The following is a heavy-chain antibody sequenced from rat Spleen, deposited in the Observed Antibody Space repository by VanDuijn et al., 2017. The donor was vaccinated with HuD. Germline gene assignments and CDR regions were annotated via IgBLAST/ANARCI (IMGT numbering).Heavy chain of an antibody. CDR2: ISTGGGNT. CDR3: TRGTIAAPWFAY. Sequence: EVQLVESGGGLVQPGRSLKLSCAASRLTFSNYYMAWVRQAPTKGLEWVAYISTGGGNTYYRDSVKGRFTISRDNAKSTLYLQMDSLRSEDTATYYCTRGTIAAPWFAYWGQGTLVTVSS. J-gene: IGHJ3*01. D-gene: IGHD1-2*01. V-gene: IGHV5-27*01. CDR1: RLTFSNYY.